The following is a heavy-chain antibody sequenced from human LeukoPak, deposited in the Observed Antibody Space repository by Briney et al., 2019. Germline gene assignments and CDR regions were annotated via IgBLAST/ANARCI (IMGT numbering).Heavy chain of an antibody. CDR2: INPNTGGT. J-gene: IGHJ3*02. V-gene: IGHV1-2*02. CDR3: ARGNGYSPRGGFDI. CDR1: GYTFTGYY. D-gene: IGHD5-24*01. Sequence: ASVKVSCKASGYTFTGYYVHWVRQAPGQGLEWMGWINPNTGGTNCAQRFQGRVTMTRDTSTSTVYMDLSSLRSDDTAVYYCARGNGYSPRGGFDIWGQGTMVTVSS.